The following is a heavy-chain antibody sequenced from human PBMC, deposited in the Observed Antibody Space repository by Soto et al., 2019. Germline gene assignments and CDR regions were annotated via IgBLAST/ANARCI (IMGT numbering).Heavy chain of an antibody. J-gene: IGHJ6*03. CDR3: AHTRTTWDHNYYYYYMDV. Sequence: QITLKESGPTLVKPTQTLTLTCTFSGFSLSTSGVGVGWIRQLPGKALEWLALIYWDDDKRYSPSLKSRLTITKDTSKNQVVLTMTNMDPVDTATYYCAHTRTTWDHNYYYYYMDVWGKGTTVTVSS. D-gene: IGHD1-1*01. V-gene: IGHV2-5*02. CDR1: GFSLSTSGVG. CDR2: IYWDDDK.